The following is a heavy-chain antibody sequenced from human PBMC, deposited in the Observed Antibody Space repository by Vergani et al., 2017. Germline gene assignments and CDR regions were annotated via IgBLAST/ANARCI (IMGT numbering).Heavy chain of an antibody. CDR1: GSPFTSYY. Sequence: QVQLVQSGAEVKKPGASVKVSCKASGSPFTSYYMHWVRQAPGQGLAWMGLINPSGGSTSYAQKFQGRVTMTRDTSPSTVYMELSSLRSEDTAVYYCTRGWYYDSIAYWAYWGKGTLVTVSS. J-gene: IGHJ4*02. CDR2: INPSGGST. D-gene: IGHD3-22*01. V-gene: IGHV1-46*03. CDR3: TRGWYYDSIAYWAY.